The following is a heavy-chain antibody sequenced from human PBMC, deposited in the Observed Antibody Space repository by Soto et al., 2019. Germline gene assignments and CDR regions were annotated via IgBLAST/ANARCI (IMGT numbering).Heavy chain of an antibody. CDR1: GASISTSSYY. CDR3: ARHPNCSGGSGGTCRYLGWFDP. V-gene: IGHV4-39*01. CDR2: IHYSGNT. D-gene: IGHD2-15*01. J-gene: IGHJ5*02. Sequence: SETLSLTCTVSGASISTSSYYWGWIRQPPGKGLEWIASIHYSGNTYHNPSLKSRVTISVDTSRDQFSLKLSSVTAAETAVYYCARHPNCSGGSGGTCRYLGWFDPWGQGTLVTVSS.